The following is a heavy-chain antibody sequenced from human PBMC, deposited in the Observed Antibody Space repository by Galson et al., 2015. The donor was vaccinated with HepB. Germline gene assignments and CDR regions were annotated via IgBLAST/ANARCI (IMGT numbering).Heavy chain of an antibody. Sequence: SVKVSCKASGYTFSSYGRNWARQAPGQGLEWMGGSNRNNGNAHSPQKFQARVTMTAETSTSTAYMDLWSLRSDDQAVYYCARDFFDILTGFYWAVGFSDWGQGTLVTVSS. CDR1: GYTFSSYG. CDR2: SNRNNGNA. CDR3: ARDFFDILTGFYWAVGFSD. D-gene: IGHD3-9*01. V-gene: IGHV1-18*01. J-gene: IGHJ4*02.